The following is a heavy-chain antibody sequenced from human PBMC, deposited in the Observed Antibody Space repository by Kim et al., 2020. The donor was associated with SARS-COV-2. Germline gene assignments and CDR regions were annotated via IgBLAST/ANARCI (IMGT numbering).Heavy chain of an antibody. J-gene: IGHJ4*02. V-gene: IGHV4-59*08. CDR1: GGSISSYY. D-gene: IGHD3-10*01. CDR2: IYYSGST. CDR3: ARHGRGILLWFGDPDY. Sequence: SETLSLTCTVSGGSISSYYWSWIRQPPGKGLEWIGYIYYSGSTNYNPSLKSRVTISVDTSKNQFSLKLSSVTAADTAVYYCARHGRGILLWFGDPDYCGQGTLVTVSS.